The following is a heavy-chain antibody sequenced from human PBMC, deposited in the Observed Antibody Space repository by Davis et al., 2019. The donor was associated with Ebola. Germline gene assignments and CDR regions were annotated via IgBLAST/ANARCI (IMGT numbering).Heavy chain of an antibody. CDR1: GGSFSGYY. D-gene: IGHD3-10*01. CDR2: IYYSGST. J-gene: IGHJ4*02. V-gene: IGHV4-59*01. Sequence: SETLSLTCAVYGGSFSGYYWSWIRQPPGKGLEWIGYIYYSGSTNYNPSLKSRVTISVDTSKNQFSLKLSSVTAADTAVYYCARGSLLWFGELTYYFDYWGQGTLVTVSS. CDR3: ARGSLLWFGELTYYFDY.